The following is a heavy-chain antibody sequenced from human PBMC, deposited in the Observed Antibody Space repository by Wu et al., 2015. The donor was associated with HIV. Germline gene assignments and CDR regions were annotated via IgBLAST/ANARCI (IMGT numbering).Heavy chain of an antibody. D-gene: IGHD2-21*02. J-gene: IGHJ4*02. V-gene: IGHV1-46*03. CDR2: INPGSGTT. CDR3: AREVESHVVTPASNPPGRS. CDR1: GYTFTRSY. Sequence: QVQLVQSGAEVKKPGASVKVSCKTSGYTFTRSYIHWVRQAPGQGLEWMGIINPGSGTTTYAQKFQGRVTLTRDASTSTVYLELSSLRSDDTAIYYCAREVESHVVTPASNPPGRSWGQGTLVTVSS.